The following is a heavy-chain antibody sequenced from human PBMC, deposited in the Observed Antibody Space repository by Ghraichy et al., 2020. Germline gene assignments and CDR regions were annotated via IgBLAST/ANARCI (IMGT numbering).Heavy chain of an antibody. CDR3: ARDRYGSR. CDR1: GFTFSSSS. Sequence: GGSLRLSCAASGFTFSSSSMIWVRQAPGKGLEWVSYISSSSSAVYYADSVKGRFTISRDNAKNSLYLQMDSLRDEDAAVYYCARDRYGSRWGQGTLVTVSS. V-gene: IGHV3-48*02. CDR2: ISSSSSAV. D-gene: IGHD3-9*01. J-gene: IGHJ4*02.